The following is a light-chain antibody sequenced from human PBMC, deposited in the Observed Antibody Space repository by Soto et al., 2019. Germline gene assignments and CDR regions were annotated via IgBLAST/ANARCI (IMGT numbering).Light chain of an antibody. V-gene: IGKV3-15*01. CDR1: QSVSSN. Sequence: EIVMTQSPAALSVSPGERATLSCRASQSVSSNVAWYQQKPGQAPRLLIYGVSTRATGIPARFSGSGSGTEFTLSVSSLQSEDSAVYYCHQYNSWKTLSQRTMVE. CDR3: HQYNSWKT. J-gene: IGKJ1*01. CDR2: GVS.